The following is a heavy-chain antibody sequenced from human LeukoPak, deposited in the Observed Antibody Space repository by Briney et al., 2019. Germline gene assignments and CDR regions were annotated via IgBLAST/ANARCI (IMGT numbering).Heavy chain of an antibody. CDR2: IYYSGYT. D-gene: IGHD2-2*01. J-gene: IGHJ4*02. CDR1: GGSISSSSYY. Sequence: SETLSLTCTVSGGSISSSSYYWGWIRQPPGKALEWIGSIYYSGYTHYNPSLKSRVTISVDTSKNPFSLKLSSVTAADTAVYYCARRKDIVVLPASWDYWGQGTLVTVSS. V-gene: IGHV4-39*01. CDR3: ARRKDIVVLPASWDY.